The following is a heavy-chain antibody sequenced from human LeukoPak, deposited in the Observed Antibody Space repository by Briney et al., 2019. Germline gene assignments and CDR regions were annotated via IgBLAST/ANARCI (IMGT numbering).Heavy chain of an antibody. D-gene: IGHD6-19*01. CDR3: ARSSSGWSFDY. J-gene: IGHJ4*02. CDR1: GYNFASYW. Sequence: GESLKISCKGSGYNFASYWIAWVRQMPGKGLEWTGIIHPADSDTRYSPSFQGQVTISADKSISTAYLQWSSLRASDTAMYYCARSSSGWSFDYWGQGTLVTVSS. V-gene: IGHV5-51*01. CDR2: IHPADSDT.